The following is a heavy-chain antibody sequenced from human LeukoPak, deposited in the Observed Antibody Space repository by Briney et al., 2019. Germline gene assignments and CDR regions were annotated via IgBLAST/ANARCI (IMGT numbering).Heavy chain of an antibody. CDR2: IYYSGST. D-gene: IGHD3-16*01. Sequence: SETLSLTCTVSGGSISSYYWSWIRQPPGKGLEWIGYIYYSGSTNYNPSLKSRVTISVDTSKNQFSLKLSSVTAADTAVYYCARRAVTYDGGAFDIWGQGTMVTVSS. CDR1: GGSISSYY. V-gene: IGHV4-59*08. J-gene: IGHJ3*02. CDR3: ARRAVTYDGGAFDI.